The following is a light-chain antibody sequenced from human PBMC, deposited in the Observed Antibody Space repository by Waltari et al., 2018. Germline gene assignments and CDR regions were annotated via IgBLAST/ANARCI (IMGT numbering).Light chain of an antibody. Sequence: QSALTQPASVSGSPGQSITISCTGTSSDVGSYNLVSWYQQHPGKAPKLMIYEGSKRPSGVSNRFPGSKSGNTASLTISGLQAEDEADYYCCSYAGSHTWVFGGGTKLTVL. CDR1: SSDVGSYNL. CDR3: CSYAGSHTWV. V-gene: IGLV2-23*01. J-gene: IGLJ3*02. CDR2: EGS.